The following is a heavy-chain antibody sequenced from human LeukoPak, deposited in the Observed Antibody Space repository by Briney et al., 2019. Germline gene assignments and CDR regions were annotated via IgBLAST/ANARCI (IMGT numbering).Heavy chain of an antibody. CDR3: ARDRVRGVFRHPPYYFDY. CDR2: IYYSGST. D-gene: IGHD3-10*01. Sequence: SETLSLTCTVSGGSISSYYWSWIRQPPGKGLEWIGSIYYSGSTYYNPSLKSRVTISVDTSKNQFSLKLSSVTAADTAVYYCARDRVRGVFRHPPYYFDYWGQGTLVTVSS. V-gene: IGHV4-59*12. CDR1: GGSISSYY. J-gene: IGHJ4*02.